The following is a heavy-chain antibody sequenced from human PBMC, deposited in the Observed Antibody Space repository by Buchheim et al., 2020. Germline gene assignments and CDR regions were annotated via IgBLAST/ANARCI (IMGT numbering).Heavy chain of an antibody. CDR1: GYTFTGYY. Sequence: QVQLVQSGAEVKKPGASVKVSCKASGYTFTGYYMHWVRQAPGQGLEWMGRINPNSGGTNYAQKFQGRITMTRDTSISTAYMELSRLRSDDTAVYYCAREWVATAKDYYYGMDVWGQGTT. D-gene: IGHD5-12*01. CDR2: INPNSGGT. J-gene: IGHJ6*02. CDR3: AREWVATAKDYYYGMDV. V-gene: IGHV1-2*06.